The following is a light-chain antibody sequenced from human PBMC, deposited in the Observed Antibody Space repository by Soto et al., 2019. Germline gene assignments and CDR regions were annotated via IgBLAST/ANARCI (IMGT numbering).Light chain of an antibody. CDR3: SSYAGSNNSV. CDR2: EVS. V-gene: IGLV2-8*01. CDR1: SSDVGGYNY. J-gene: IGLJ1*01. Sequence: QSALTQPPSASGSPGQSVTISCTGTSSDVGGYNYVSWYQQHPGKAPKLMIYEVSKRPSGVPDRFSGSKSGNTASLTVSGLQAEDEADYYCSSYAGSNNSVFGRGTKVTVL.